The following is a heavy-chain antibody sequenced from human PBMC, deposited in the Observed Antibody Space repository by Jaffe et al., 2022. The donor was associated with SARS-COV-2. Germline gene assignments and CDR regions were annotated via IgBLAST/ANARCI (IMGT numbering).Heavy chain of an antibody. CDR3: AREGIAAAGLHWFDP. CDR1: GFTFSSYG. D-gene: IGHD6-13*01. Sequence: QVQLVESGGGVVQPGRSLRLSCAASGFTFSSYGMHWVRQAPGKGLEWVAVIWYDGSNKYYADSVKGRFTISRDNSKNTLYLQMNSLRAEDTAVYYCAREGIAAAGLHWFDPWGQGTLVTVSS. J-gene: IGHJ5*02. CDR2: IWYDGSNK. V-gene: IGHV3-33*01.